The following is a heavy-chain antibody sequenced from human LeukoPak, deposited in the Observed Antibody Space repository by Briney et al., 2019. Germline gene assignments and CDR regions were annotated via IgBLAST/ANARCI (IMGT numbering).Heavy chain of an antibody. CDR1: EYRFNSYW. CDR2: IDPSDSYT. CDR3: ARGSRSGYDSNWFDP. J-gene: IGHJ5*02. Sequence: GESLKISCKGSEYRFNSYWISWVRQMPGKGLEWMGRIDPSDSYTNYSPSFQGHVTFSADKSISTVYLQWGSLKASDTAIYYCARGSRSGYDSNWFDPWGQGTLVTVSS. D-gene: IGHD5-12*01. V-gene: IGHV5-10-1*01.